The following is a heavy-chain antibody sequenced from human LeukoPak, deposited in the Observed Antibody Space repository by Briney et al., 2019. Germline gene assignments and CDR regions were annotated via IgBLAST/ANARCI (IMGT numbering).Heavy chain of an antibody. CDR3: ARYSSSSGYFDY. Sequence: SETLSLTCTVSGGSISSYYWSWIWQPPGKGLEWIGYIYYSGSTNYNPSLKSRVTISVDTSKNQFSLKLSSVTAADTAVYYCARYSSSSGYFDYWGQGTLVTVSS. V-gene: IGHV4-59*01. J-gene: IGHJ4*02. CDR1: GGSISSYY. D-gene: IGHD6-6*01. CDR2: IYYSGST.